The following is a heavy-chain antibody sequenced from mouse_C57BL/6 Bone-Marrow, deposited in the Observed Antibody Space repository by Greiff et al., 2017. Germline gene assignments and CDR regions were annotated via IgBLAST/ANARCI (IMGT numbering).Heavy chain of an antibody. CDR2: IDPSDSYT. Sequence: QVQLQQPGAELVRPGTSVKLSCKASGYTFTSYWMHWVKQRPGQGLEWIGVIDPSDSYTNYNQKFKGKATLPVDTSSSTAYMQLSSLTSEDSAVYYCARGWLLRYWGQGTTLTVSS. CDR1: GYTFTSYW. J-gene: IGHJ2*01. CDR3: ARGWLLRY. D-gene: IGHD2-3*01. V-gene: IGHV1-59*01.